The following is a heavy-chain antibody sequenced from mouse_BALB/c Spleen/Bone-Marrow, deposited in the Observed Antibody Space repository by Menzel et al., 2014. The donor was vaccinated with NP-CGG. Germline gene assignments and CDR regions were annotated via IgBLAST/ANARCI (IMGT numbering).Heavy chain of an antibody. Sequence: EVMLVESGGGLVKPGGSLKLSCAASGFTFSSYAMSWVRQSPEKRLEWVAEISSGGSYTYYPDTVTGRFTISRDNAKNPLSLEMGSRRSEDAPIYSCAGEGYDGQMAYWGQETSVPVST. CDR2: ISSGGSYT. CDR1: GFTFSSYA. D-gene: IGHD2-2*01. V-gene: IGHV5-9-4*01. J-gene: IGHJ4*01. CDR3: AGEGYDGQMAY.